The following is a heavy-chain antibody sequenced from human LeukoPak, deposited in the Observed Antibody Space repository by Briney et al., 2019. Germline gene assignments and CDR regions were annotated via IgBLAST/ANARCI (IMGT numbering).Heavy chain of an antibody. CDR2: ISGSGGST. CDR1: GFTFSSYG. V-gene: IGHV3-23*01. Sequence: GGTLRLSCAASGFTFSSYGMSWVRQAPGKGLEWVSAISGSGGSTYYADSVKGRFTISRDNSKNTLYLQMNSLRAEDTAVYYCANGGRGVTAERGDYWGQGTLVTVSS. D-gene: IGHD2-15*01. CDR3: ANGGRGVTAERGDY. J-gene: IGHJ4*02.